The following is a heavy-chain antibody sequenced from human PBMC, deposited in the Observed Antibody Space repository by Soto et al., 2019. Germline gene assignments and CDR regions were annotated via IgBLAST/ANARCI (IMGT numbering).Heavy chain of an antibody. CDR1: GGSVSSEA. J-gene: IGHJ3*02. V-gene: IGHV1-69*08. CDR3: ARVGPEETFDI. Sequence: QVQLVQSGAEVKKPGFSVKVSCKTSGGSVSSEAITWVRQAPGQGLEWMGRNLPIVRTVNYAQNFQGRVTITANKSTNIAYMQLSSLRSDDTAVDFCARVGPEETFDIWGQGTLVTVSS. D-gene: IGHD2-15*01. CDR2: NLPIVRTV.